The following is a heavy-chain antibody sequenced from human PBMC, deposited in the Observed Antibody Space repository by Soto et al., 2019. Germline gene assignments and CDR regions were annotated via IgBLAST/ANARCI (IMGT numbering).Heavy chain of an antibody. D-gene: IGHD2-8*01. J-gene: IGHJ4*02. CDR1: GFNFSSLD. V-gene: IGHV3-48*01. CDR3: AREMGSPPARGLDY. Sequence: GGSLRVPCAASGFNFSSLDVHWIRQAQGKGLEWVSYIGTSSSNIYYADSVRGRFTISRDNAQNSLYLQMNSLRAEDTAVYYCAREMGSPPARGLDYWGQGTLVTVSS. CDR2: IGTSSSNI.